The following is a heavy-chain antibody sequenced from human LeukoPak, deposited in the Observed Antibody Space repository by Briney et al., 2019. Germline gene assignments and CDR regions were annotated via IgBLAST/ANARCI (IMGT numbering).Heavy chain of an antibody. Sequence: ASVKVSCKASGYTFTSYYMHWVRQAPGQGLEWMGIINPSGGSTSYAQKFQGRVTMTRDTSTSTAYMELRSLRSDDTAVYYCARDYYDSSGYYSNWFDPWGQGTLVTVSS. V-gene: IGHV1-46*01. CDR2: INPSGGST. CDR3: ARDYYDSSGYYSNWFDP. J-gene: IGHJ5*02. D-gene: IGHD3-22*01. CDR1: GYTFTSYY.